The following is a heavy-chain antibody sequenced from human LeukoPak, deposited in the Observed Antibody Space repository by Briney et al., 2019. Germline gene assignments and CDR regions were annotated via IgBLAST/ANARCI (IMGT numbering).Heavy chain of an antibody. V-gene: IGHV3-74*01. CDR3: ARADSSGWGGFDY. D-gene: IGHD6-19*01. J-gene: IGHJ4*02. Sequence: AGGSLRLSCAASGFTFSSYWMHWVRQAPGKGLVWVSRIDSDGSSTSYADSVKGRVTISRDNAKNMLHLQMNSLRVEDTAVYFCARADSSGWGGFDYWGQGTLVTVSS. CDR2: IDSDGSST. CDR1: GFTFSSYW.